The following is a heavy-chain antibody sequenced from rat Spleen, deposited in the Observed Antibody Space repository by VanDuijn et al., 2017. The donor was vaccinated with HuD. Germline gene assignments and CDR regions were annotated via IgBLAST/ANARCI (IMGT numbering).Heavy chain of an antibody. CDR3: AREMGKRGFYYYSSYIYVGYVMDA. J-gene: IGHJ4*01. CDR1: GFTFTNYG. CDR2: ISSGGRNT. Sequence: EVQLAESGGGLVQPGRSLKLSCAASGFTFTNYGVAWVRQAPTKGLEWVASISSGGRNTYYRDSVKGRFTISRDNAKNTLYLQMDSLRSEDTATYYCAREMGKRGFYYYSSYIYVGYVMDAWGQGASVTVSS. D-gene: IGHD1-2*01. V-gene: IGHV5S13*01.